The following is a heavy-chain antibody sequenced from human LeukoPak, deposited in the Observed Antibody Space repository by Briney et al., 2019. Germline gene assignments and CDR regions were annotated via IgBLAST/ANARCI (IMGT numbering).Heavy chain of an antibody. CDR2: ISGCGGST. CDR1: GSTLSSYA. V-gene: IGHV3-23*01. J-gene: IGHJ3*02. CDR3: AKDQGLRGFSQAFDI. D-gene: IGHD5-12*01. Sequence: PGGSLRLSCAASGSTLSSYAMSWVRQAPGKGLEWVSAISGCGGSTYYADSVKGRFTISRDNSKNTLYLQMNSLRAEDTAVYYCAKDQGLRGFSQAFDIWGQGTMVTVSS.